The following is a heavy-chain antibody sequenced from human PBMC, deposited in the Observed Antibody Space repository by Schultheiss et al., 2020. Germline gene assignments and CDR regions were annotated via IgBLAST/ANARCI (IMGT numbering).Heavy chain of an antibody. Sequence: GGSLRLSCAASGFTFSNAWMNWVRQAPGKGLEWVSAISGSGGSTYYADSVKGRFTISRDNSKNTVYLQMNSLGAEDTAVYYCARDGGDYDYIWGSYRSEYFQHWGQGTLVTVSS. CDR2: ISGSGGST. D-gene: IGHD3-16*02. J-gene: IGHJ1*01. CDR3: ARDGGDYDYIWGSYRSEYFQH. CDR1: GFTFSNAW. V-gene: IGHV3-23*01.